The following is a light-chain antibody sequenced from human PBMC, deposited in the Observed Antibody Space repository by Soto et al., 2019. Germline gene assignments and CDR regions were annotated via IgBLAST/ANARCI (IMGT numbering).Light chain of an antibody. CDR2: EVI. CDR3: SSYASSRVL. Sequence: QSALTQPPSASGSPGQSVTISCTGTSSDVGAYNFVSWYQQHPGKAPKLMIYEVISRPSGVSNRFSGSKSGNTASLTISGLQAEDEADYYCSSYASSRVLFGGGTQLTVL. CDR1: SSDVGAYNF. V-gene: IGLV2-14*03. J-gene: IGLJ2*01.